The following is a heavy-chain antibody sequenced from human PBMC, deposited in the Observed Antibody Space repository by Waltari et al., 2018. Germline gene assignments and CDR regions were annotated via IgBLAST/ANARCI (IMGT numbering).Heavy chain of an antibody. CDR2: IYHSGST. CDR3: ARQGDYYYGMDV. J-gene: IGHJ6*02. Sequence: QVQLQESGPGLVKPSETLSLTCAVSGYSISSGYYWGWIRQPPGKGLEWIGSIYHSGSTYYNPSLKSRVTISVDTSKNQFSLKRSSVTAADTAVYYCARQGDYYYGMDVWGQGTTVTVSS. CDR1: GYSISSGYY. V-gene: IGHV4-38-2*01.